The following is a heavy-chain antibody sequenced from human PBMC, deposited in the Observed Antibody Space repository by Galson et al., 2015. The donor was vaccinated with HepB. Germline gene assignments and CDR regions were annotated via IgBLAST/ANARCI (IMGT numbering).Heavy chain of an antibody. J-gene: IGHJ6*02. D-gene: IGHD1-26*01. CDR1: GFIFSDYY. V-gene: IGHV3-11*01. Sequence: SLRLSCAASGFIFSDYYMNWIRQAPGKGLEWVSHISSSGSNIYYADFVKGRFAISRDNAKNSLYLQMNSLRVEDTAVYYCARGGYGLDVWGQGTRSPSP. CDR2: ISSSGSNI. CDR3: ARGGYGLDV.